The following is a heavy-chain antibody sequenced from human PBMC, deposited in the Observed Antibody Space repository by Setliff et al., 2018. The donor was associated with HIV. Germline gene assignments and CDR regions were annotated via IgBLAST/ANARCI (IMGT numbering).Heavy chain of an antibody. CDR1: GGSFSGYY. CDR2: INHSGST. D-gene: IGHD6-13*01. CDR3: ARKGSSSRSQEYYYDF. J-gene: IGHJ4*02. V-gene: IGHV4-34*01. Sequence: SETLSLTCAVYGGSFSGYYWSWIRQPPGKGLEWIGEINHSGSTNYNPSLKSRVTISVDTSKNQFSLKLSSATAADTAVYYCARKGSSSRSQEYYYDFWGQGTLVTVSS.